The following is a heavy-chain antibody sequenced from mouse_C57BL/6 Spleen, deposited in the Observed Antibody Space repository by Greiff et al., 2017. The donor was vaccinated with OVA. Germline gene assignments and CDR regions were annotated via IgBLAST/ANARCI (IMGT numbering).Heavy chain of an antibody. J-gene: IGHJ3*01. Sequence: VQLQQSGPELVKPGDSVEISCKASGYSFTGYFMNWVMQSHGKSLEWIGRINPYNGDTFYNQKFKGKATLTVDKSSSTAHMELRSLTSEDSAVYYCARSADVRAWFAYWGQGTLVTVSA. CDR3: ARSADVRAWFAY. CDR1: GYSFTGYF. CDR2: INPYNGDT. V-gene: IGHV1-20*01.